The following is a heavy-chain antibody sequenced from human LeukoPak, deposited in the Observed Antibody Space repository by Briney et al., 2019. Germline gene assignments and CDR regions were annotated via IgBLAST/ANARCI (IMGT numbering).Heavy chain of an antibody. Sequence: GGSLRLSCAASGFTFSRYWMLWVRQAPGKGLESVSRINTDGTVTTYADSVKGRFTVSRDNADNTMFLQMNSVRDEDTAVYYCATKQWLAPPPDSWGQGTPVTVSS. D-gene: IGHD6-19*01. J-gene: IGHJ4*02. CDR1: GFTFSRYW. V-gene: IGHV3-74*01. CDR2: INTDGTVT. CDR3: ATKQWLAPPPDS.